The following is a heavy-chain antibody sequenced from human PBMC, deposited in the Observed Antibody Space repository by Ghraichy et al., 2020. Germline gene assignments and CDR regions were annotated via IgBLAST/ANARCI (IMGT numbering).Heavy chain of an antibody. J-gene: IGHJ5*02. CDR2: IIPIFGTA. Sequence: SVKVSCKASGGTFSSYAISWVRQAPGQGLEWMGGIIPIFGTANYAQKFQGRVTITADESTSTAYMELSSLRSEDTAVYYCARCLGYCSSTSCYLGWFDPWGQGTLVTVSS. CDR1: GGTFSSYA. CDR3: ARCLGYCSSTSCYLGWFDP. D-gene: IGHD2-2*01. V-gene: IGHV1-69*13.